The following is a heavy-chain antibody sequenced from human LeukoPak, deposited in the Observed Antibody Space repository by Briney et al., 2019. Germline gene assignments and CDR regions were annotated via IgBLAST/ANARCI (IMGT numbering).Heavy chain of an antibody. CDR2: MNLIIGNT. V-gene: IGHV1-8*03. J-gene: IGHJ4*02. CDR3: AIRGYRGYVLFYY. CDR1: GYTFTSYD. Sequence: ASVKVSCKASGYTFTSYDINGVRQATGEGLEWMGWMNLIIGNTGYAQKFQGRVTITENTSISTAYMELSSLRSEDTAVYYCAIRGYRGYVLFYYWGQGTLVTVS. D-gene: IGHD5-12*01.